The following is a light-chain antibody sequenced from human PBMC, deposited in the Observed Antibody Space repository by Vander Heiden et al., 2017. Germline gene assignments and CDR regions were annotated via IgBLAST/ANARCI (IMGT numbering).Light chain of an antibody. CDR2: WAS. J-gene: IGKJ2*01. CDR1: QSVLYSSNNKNY. CDR3: PQYYRSPYT. V-gene: IGKV4-1*01. Sequence: DIVMTQSPDSLAVSLGERATINCKSSQSVLYSSNNKNYLAWYQQKPGQPPKLLIYWASTRESGVPDRFSGSGSGPDFPLTLCSLQSCNVSFSCYPQYYRSPYTFGQGTKLEIK.